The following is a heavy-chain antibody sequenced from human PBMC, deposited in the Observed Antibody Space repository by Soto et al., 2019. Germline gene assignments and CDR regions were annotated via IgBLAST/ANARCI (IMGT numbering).Heavy chain of an antibody. Sequence: ASVKVSCKASGYTFTSYAMHWVRQAPGQRLEWMGWINAGNGNTKYSQKFQGRVTITRDTSASTAYMELSSLRSEDTAVYYCAGGAGYDILTGYYTGVAYGMDVWGQGTTVTVSS. CDR1: GYTFTSYA. J-gene: IGHJ6*02. D-gene: IGHD3-9*01. CDR2: INAGNGNT. CDR3: AGGAGYDILTGYYTGVAYGMDV. V-gene: IGHV1-3*01.